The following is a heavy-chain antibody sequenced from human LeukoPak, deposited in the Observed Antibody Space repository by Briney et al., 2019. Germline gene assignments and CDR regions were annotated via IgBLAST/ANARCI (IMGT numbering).Heavy chain of an antibody. CDR3: ARRSSGGAFDI. CDR2: IYYSGST. D-gene: IGHD2-15*01. CDR1: GGSISSGDYY. V-gene: IGHV4-39*01. J-gene: IGHJ3*02. Sequence: PSQTLSLTCTVSGGSISSGDYYWSWIRQPPGKGLEWIGSIYYSGSTYYNPSLKSRVTISVDTSKNQFSLKLSSVTAADTAVYYCARRSSGGAFDIWGQGTMVTVSS.